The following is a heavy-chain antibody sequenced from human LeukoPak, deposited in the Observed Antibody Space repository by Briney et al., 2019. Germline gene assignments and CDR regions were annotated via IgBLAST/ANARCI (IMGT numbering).Heavy chain of an antibody. CDR2: IYPGDSRV. J-gene: IGHJ5*02. V-gene: IGHV5-51*01. CDR3: ACRDLSSTRSYP. CDR1: GYSFTNYW. Sequence: GESLKISCKGVGYSFTNYWIGWVRQMPGKGMGWMGVIYPGDSRVRYNPSFQGQVTISVDKSVSTAYLQWISLKASDTAMYYCACRDLSSTRSYPWGQGTLVTVSS. D-gene: IGHD2-2*01.